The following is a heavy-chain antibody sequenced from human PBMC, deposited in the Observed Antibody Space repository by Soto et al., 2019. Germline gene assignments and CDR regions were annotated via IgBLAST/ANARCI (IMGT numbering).Heavy chain of an antibody. J-gene: IGHJ5*02. CDR2: ISSSSSTI. CDR3: ARHPERIAQIGWFDP. D-gene: IGHD6-13*01. Sequence: GGSLRLSYATSGFTFSSYSMNSVRQAPGKGLEWVSYISSSSSTIYYADSVKGRFTISRDNAKNSLYLQMNSLRAEDTAVYYCARHPERIAQIGWFDPWGQGT. V-gene: IGHV3-48*01. CDR1: GFTFSSYS.